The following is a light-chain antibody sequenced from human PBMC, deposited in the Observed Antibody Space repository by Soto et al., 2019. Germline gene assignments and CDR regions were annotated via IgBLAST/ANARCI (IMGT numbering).Light chain of an antibody. CDR2: SAS. Sequence: DIQMTQSPSSLSASIGDRVTITCQASHDIRKYLNWYQQKPGQAPKLLIYSASNLESGVPSRFSGSGFGTDFIFNISSLQPEDLATYYCQQYDNLPRTFGPGTKLEIK. V-gene: IGKV1-33*01. J-gene: IGKJ2*01. CDR3: QQYDNLPRT. CDR1: HDIRKY.